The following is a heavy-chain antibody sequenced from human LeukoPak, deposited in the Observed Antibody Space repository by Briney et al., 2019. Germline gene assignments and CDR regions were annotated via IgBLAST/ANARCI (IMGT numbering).Heavy chain of an antibody. CDR1: GFTFSGYS. D-gene: IGHD3-16*01. V-gene: IGHV3-21*01. CDR3: ARDFGPYGMDV. CDR2: ISSSSSYI. Sequence: GGSLRLSCAASGFTFSGYSMNWVRQAPGKGLEWVSSISSSSSYIYYADSVKGRFTISRDNAMSTLYLQMNSLRAEDTAVYYCARDFGPYGMDVWGQGTTVTVPS. J-gene: IGHJ6*02.